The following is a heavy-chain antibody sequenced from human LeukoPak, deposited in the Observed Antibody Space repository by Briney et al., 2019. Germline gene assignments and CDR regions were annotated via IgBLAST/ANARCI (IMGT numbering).Heavy chain of an antibody. Sequence: GASVKVSCKASGYTFTDYLMQWVRQAPGQGLEWMGWINPNSGGTNSAQKFQGRVTMTRDTSISTAYMELTSLISDDTAVYYCARGHRDSVGWYHVDFWGQGTLVTVSS. CDR1: GYTFTDYL. D-gene: IGHD6-19*01. CDR2: INPNSGGT. CDR3: ARGHRDSVGWYHVDF. J-gene: IGHJ4*02. V-gene: IGHV1-2*02.